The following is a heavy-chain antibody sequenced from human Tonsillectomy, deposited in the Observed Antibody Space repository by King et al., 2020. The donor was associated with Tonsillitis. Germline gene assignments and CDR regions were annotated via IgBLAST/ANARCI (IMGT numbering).Heavy chain of an antibody. V-gene: IGHV3-30*02. D-gene: IGHD6-19*01. CDR2: IRYDGSNK. J-gene: IGHJ1*01. Sequence: QLVQSGGGVVQPGGSLRLSCAASGFTFSNYGMHWVRQAPGKGLEWVAFIRYDGSNKYYADSVKGRFTISRDNSKNTLYLQMNSLRTEDTAVYYCAKSMWDSAAVVGTYLSAESFHYWGQGTLVTVSS. CDR1: GFTFSNYG. CDR3: AKSMWDSAAVVGTYLSAESFHY.